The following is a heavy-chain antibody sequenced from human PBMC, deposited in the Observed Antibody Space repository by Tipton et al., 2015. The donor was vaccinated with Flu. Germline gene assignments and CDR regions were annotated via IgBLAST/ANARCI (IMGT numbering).Heavy chain of an antibody. CDR2: IYFGGST. CDR1: GGSISSSTDY. V-gene: IGHV4-39*07. J-gene: IGHJ4*02. D-gene: IGHD2-2*01. Sequence: LRLSCTVSGGSISSSTDYWGWIRQPPGKGLEWVGTIYFGGSTYCNPSLRSRVTISLDTSKKQFSLQLRSVTAADTAVYYCARDPSLGMPEHFDYWGQGTLVTASS. CDR3: ARDPSLGMPEHFDY.